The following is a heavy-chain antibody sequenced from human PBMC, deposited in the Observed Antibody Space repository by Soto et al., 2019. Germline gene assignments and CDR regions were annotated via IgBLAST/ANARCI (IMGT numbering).Heavy chain of an antibody. Sequence: QVQLVQSGAEVKKPGASVKVSCKASGYPFTSYDINWVRQATGQGRAWMGWMNPNSGNTGYAQKFQGRVTMTRKASISTAYMELSSLRSEDTAVYYCARDTWSGYYLVHYYFDYWGQGTLVTVSS. CDR2: MNPNSGNT. D-gene: IGHD3-3*01. CDR1: GYPFTSYD. V-gene: IGHV1-8*01. J-gene: IGHJ4*02. CDR3: ARDTWSGYYLVHYYFDY.